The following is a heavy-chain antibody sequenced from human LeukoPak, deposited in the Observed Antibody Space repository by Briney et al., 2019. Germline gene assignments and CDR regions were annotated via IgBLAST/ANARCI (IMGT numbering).Heavy chain of an antibody. CDR3: ARVWRRFLEWLSLLDY. Sequence: GGSLRLSCAASGFTVSSNYMSWVRQAPGKGLEWVSVIYSGGSTYYADSVKGRFTISRDNSKNTLYLQMNSLRAEDTAVYYCARVWRRFLEWLSLLDYWGQGTLVTVSS. CDR1: GFTVSSNY. J-gene: IGHJ4*02. V-gene: IGHV3-53*05. D-gene: IGHD3-3*01. CDR2: IYSGGST.